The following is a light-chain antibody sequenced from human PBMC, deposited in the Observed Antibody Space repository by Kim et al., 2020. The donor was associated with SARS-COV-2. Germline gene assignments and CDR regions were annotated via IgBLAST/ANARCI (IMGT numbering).Light chain of an antibody. V-gene: IGLV2-18*02. Sequence: QSALTQPPSVSRSPGQSVTISCTGTSSDIGSYNRVSWYQQPPGTAPKLFVYEVTNRPSGVPDRFSGSKSGSTASLTISGLQAEDEGEYFCSSYTSSGTWVFGGGTKLTVL. CDR1: SSDIGSYNR. J-gene: IGLJ3*02. CDR2: EVT. CDR3: SSYTSSGTWV.